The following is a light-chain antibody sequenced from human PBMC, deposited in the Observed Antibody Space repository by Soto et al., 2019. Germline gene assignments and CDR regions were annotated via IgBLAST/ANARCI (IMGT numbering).Light chain of an antibody. J-gene: IGLJ2*01. CDR3: AAWDDSLNGVV. V-gene: IGLV1-44*01. CDR2: TNN. CDR1: SSNIGSNT. Sequence: QSVLTQPPSASGTPGQRVTISCSGSSSNIGSNTVKWYQQLPGTAPKLLIYTNNQGPSGVPDRFSGSKSGTSASLAISGLQSEDEADYYCAAWDDSLNGVVFGGGTKVTVL.